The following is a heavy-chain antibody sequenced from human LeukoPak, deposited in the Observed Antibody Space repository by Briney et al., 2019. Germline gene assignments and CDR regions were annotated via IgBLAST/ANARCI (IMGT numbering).Heavy chain of an antibody. J-gene: IGHJ4*02. V-gene: IGHV5-10-1*01. CDR3: ARRDRYSWYSFDY. D-gene: IGHD6-13*01. Sequence: GESLKISCKGSGYSFTSYWITWVRQMPGKGLEWMGRIDPSDSYANYSPSFQGHVTISVDKSISTAYLQWSSLKASDTAMYYCARRDRYSWYSFDYWGQGTLVTVSS. CDR1: GYSFTSYW. CDR2: IDPSDSYA.